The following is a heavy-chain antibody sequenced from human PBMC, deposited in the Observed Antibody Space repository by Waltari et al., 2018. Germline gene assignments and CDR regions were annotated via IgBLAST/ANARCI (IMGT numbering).Heavy chain of an antibody. J-gene: IGHJ6*02. V-gene: IGHV3-9*01. Sequence: EVQLVESGGGLVQPGRSLRLSCAASGFTFDDYAMHWVRQAPGKGLEWVSGISWNSGSIGYADSVKGRFTISRDNAKNSLYLQMNSLRAEDTAVYYCARDGGPMALYGMDVWGQGTTVTVSS. D-gene: IGHD3-10*01. CDR2: ISWNSGSI. CDR3: ARDGGPMALYGMDV. CDR1: GFTFDDYA.